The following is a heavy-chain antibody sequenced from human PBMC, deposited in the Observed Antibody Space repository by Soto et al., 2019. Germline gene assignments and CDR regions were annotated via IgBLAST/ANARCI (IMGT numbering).Heavy chain of an antibody. Sequence: EVQLLESGGGLVQPGGSLRLSCAASGFTFSSCAMSWVRQAPGKGLEWVSAISGSGGSTYYADSVKGRFTISRDNSKNTLHKNKNSRRAEDTAVYYCTKDCAYCPNGECYYYCTMDVWGQGTTVTVSS. V-gene: IGHV3-23*01. J-gene: IGHJ6*02. D-gene: IGHD2-8*01. CDR2: ISGSGGST. CDR3: TKDCAYCPNGECYYYCTMDV. CDR1: GFTFSSCA.